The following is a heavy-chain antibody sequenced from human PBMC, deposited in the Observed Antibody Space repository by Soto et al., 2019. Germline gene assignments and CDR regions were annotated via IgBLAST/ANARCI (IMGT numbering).Heavy chain of an antibody. V-gene: IGHV1-18*04. J-gene: IGHJ5*02. D-gene: IGHD1-1*01. CDR1: GYTFNSYG. CDR2: ISTYNGKT. CDR3: ARGAITTATPSCFAP. Sequence: QVQLVQSGAEVKKPGASVKVSCKASGYTFNSYGITWVRQAPGQGLEWMGWISTYNGKTNYAQKVQGRVTMTTDTSTSTAYMEMRSLTSHDTAVYYCARGAITTATPSCFAPWGQGTLLTVSS.